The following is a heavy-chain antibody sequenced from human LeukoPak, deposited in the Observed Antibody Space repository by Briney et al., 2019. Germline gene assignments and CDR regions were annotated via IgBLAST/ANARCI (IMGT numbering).Heavy chain of an antibody. CDR3: ARDPHHSSLDI. CDR2: INQDGSKN. CDR1: GFTFSTSW. D-gene: IGHD2-2*01. Sequence: GGSLRLSCTASGFTFSTSWMTWVRQAPEKGLEWVALINQDGSKNNYVDSVKGRFIISRDNAKSSLFLQMNSLRAEDTALYYCARDPHHSSLDIWGQGTMVTVSS. J-gene: IGHJ3*02. V-gene: IGHV3-7*01.